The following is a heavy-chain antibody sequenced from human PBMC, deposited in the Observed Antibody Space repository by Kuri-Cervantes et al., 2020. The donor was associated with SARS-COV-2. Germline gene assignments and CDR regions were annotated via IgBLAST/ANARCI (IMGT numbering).Heavy chain of an antibody. D-gene: IGHD3-16*01. CDR2: INYSGST. V-gene: IGHV4-34*01. CDR1: GGSFSGYD. J-gene: IGHJ4*02. Sequence: SETLSLTCAVYGGSFSGYDWSWIRQPPGKGLEWIGEINYSGSTNYNPSLKSRVTISVDTSKNQFSLKLSSVTAADTAVYYCARGFGVPWTLGEVGFDYWGQGTLVTVSS. CDR3: ARGFGVPWTLGEVGFDY.